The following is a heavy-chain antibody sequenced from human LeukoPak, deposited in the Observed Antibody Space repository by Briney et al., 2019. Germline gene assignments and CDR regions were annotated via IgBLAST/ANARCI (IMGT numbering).Heavy chain of an antibody. J-gene: IGHJ6*04. Sequence: SETLSLTCAVYGGSFSGYYWSWIRQPSGKGLEWIGEINHSGSTNYNPSLKSRVTISVDTSKNQFSLKLSSVPAADTAVYYCARGRVDIVVVVAAPRDYYYGMDVWGKGTTVTVSS. CDR2: INHSGST. D-gene: IGHD2-15*01. CDR3: ARGRVDIVVVVAAPRDYYYGMDV. V-gene: IGHV4-34*01. CDR1: GGSFSGYY.